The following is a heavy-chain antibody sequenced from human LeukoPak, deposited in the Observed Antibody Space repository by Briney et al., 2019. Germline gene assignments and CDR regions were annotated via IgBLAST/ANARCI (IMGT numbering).Heavy chain of an antibody. V-gene: IGHV4-34*01. J-gene: IGHJ4*02. Sequence: SETLSLTCAVYGGSFSGYYWTWIRQPPGKGLEWIGEINHRGSTNYNPSLKSRVTISLDTSKNQFSLKLSSVTAADTAVYYCARTVTGYYFDHWGRGTLVTVSS. D-gene: IGHD2-15*01. CDR3: ARTVTGYYFDH. CDR1: GGSFSGYY. CDR2: INHRGST.